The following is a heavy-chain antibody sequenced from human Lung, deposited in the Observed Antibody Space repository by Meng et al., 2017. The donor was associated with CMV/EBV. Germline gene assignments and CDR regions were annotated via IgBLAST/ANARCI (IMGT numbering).Heavy chain of an antibody. CDR3: ARNTIFGVVIIPWFDY. V-gene: IGHV1-18*01. Sequence: SXXVSXXASGYIFTNYGISWVRQAPGQGLEWMGWISAYSGNTNFAQNLQGRVTMTTDTSTSTAYMELRSLRSDDTAVYYCARNTIFGVVIIPWFDYWGQGTXVTVSS. D-gene: IGHD3-3*01. J-gene: IGHJ4*02. CDR2: ISAYSGNT. CDR1: GYIFTNYG.